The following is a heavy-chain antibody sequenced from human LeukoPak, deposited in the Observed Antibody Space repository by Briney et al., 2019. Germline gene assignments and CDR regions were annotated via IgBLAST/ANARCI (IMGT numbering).Heavy chain of an antibody. V-gene: IGHV3-23*01. Sequence: PGGSLRLSCAASGFTFSSYVMSWVRQAPGKGLEWVSTVSGTGGNTYYAASVKGRFTISRDNSKNTVYLQMNSLRAEDTAIYYCAKGTGSGSSSFDYWGQGTLVTVSS. CDR2: VSGTGGNT. CDR3: AKGTGSGSSSFDY. D-gene: IGHD3-10*01. J-gene: IGHJ4*02. CDR1: GFTFSSYV.